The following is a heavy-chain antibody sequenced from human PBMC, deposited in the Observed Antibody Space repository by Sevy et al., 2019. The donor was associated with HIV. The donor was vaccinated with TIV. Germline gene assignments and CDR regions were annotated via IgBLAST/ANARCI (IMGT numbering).Heavy chain of an antibody. CDR3: ARDRYYDASGYYYYYYGMDV. D-gene: IGHD3-22*01. J-gene: IGHJ6*02. CDR2: FYSDGRT. Sequence: GGSLRLSCAGSGLSVSDNYMNWVRQAPGKGLELVSVFYSDGRTYYADSVKGRFTISRDNSKNTLYLHISNLRPEDTAVYYCARDRYYDASGYYYYYYGMDVWGQGTTVTVSS. V-gene: IGHV3-66*01. CDR1: GLSVSDNY.